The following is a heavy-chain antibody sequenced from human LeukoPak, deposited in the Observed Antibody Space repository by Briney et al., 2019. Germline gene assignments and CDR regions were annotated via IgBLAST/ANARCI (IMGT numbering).Heavy chain of an antibody. CDR1: GFTFSSYV. D-gene: IGHD3-16*01. CDR2: IYSGGST. CDR3: ARLSIIPTYYFDY. V-gene: IGHV3-66*01. Sequence: GGSLRLSCAASGFTFSSYVMSWVRQAPGKGLEWVSVIYSGGSTYYADSVKGRFTISRDNSKNTLYLQMNSLRAEDTAVYYCARLSIIPTYYFDYWGQGTLVTVSS. J-gene: IGHJ4*02.